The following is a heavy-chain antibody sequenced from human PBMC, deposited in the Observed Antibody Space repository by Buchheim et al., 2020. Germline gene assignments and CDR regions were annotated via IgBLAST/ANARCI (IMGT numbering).Heavy chain of an antibody. V-gene: IGHV3-30*18. Sequence: QVQLVESGGGVVQPGRSLRLSCAASGFTFSDYGMHWVRQAPGKGLEWVAFISDDGSNKYYGDSVKSRLTISRDNSRNTLYLQLNSLRAEDTAVYYCAKDQERYCSGASCYPFDYWGQGTL. CDR1: GFTFSDYG. CDR3: AKDQERYCSGASCYPFDY. D-gene: IGHD2-2*01. CDR2: ISDDGSNK. J-gene: IGHJ4*02.